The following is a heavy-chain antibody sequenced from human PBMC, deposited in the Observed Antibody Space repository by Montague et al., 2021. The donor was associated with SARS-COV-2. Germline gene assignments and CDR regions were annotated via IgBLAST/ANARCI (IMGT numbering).Heavy chain of an antibody. CDR2: TYYRSKWYN. Sequence: SAISGDSVSSNIATWNWIRQSPSRGLEWLGRTYYRSKWYNDYAESVKSRITIDPDTSKHQFSLHLNSVTPEDTAVYYCARIPVGSKYYFDFWGQGTLVTVSS. CDR1: GDSVSSNIAT. V-gene: IGHV6-1*01. D-gene: IGHD2-2*01. CDR3: ARIPVGSKYYFDF. J-gene: IGHJ4*02.